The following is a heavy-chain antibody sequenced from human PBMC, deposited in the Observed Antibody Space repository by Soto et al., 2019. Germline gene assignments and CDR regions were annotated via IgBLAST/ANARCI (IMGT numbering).Heavy chain of an antibody. CDR1: RYKWGSTW. Sequence: ESLKIWFKGFRYKWGSTWIGWVRQMPGKGLEWMGIIKPGTSDIRYSPSCRGHVTISADEAVSTAYLQWSSLKASDTAMYYCARQLSHICDSWGQGTLVTVS. CDR2: IKPGTSDI. CDR3: ARQLSHICDS. D-gene: IGHD3-3*02. J-gene: IGHJ4*02. V-gene: IGHV5-51*01.